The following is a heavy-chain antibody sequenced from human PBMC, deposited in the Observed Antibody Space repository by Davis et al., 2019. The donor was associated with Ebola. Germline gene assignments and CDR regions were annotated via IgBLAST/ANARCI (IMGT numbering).Heavy chain of an antibody. V-gene: IGHV1-2*02. CDR1: GYTFTGYY. CDR2: INPNSGGT. J-gene: IGHJ4*02. CDR3: ARVPYYYDSSGSDFDY. Sequence: ASVKVSCKASGYTFTGYYMHWVRQAPGQGLEWMGWINPNSGGTNYTQKFQGRVTMTRDTSISTAYMELSRLRSDDTAVYYCARVPYYYDSSGSDFDYWCQGTLVTVSS. D-gene: IGHD3-22*01.